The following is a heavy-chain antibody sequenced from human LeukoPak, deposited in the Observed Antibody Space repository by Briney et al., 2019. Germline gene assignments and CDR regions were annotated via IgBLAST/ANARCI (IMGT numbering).Heavy chain of an antibody. D-gene: IGHD6-13*01. V-gene: IGHV3-30*18. J-gene: IGHJ4*02. CDR2: TSSDLNVK. Sequence: PGGSLRLSCAASGFTFRNYVIHWVRQAPGKGLEWVAVTSSDLNVKLYADSVKGRFTISRDNSRSTLYLQMNSLRPEDTAVYYCAKERSSSWYSSRVGVFDYWGQGALVTVSS. CDR3: AKERSSSWYSSRVGVFDY. CDR1: GFTFRNYV.